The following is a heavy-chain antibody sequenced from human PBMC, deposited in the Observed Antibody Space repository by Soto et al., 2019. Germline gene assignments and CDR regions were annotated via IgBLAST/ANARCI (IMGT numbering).Heavy chain of an antibody. CDR1: GYTFTSYA. CDR3: ARTLGPQVTGYVDSDYRWTIDQ. CDR2: INAIFGNT. V-gene: IGHV1-3*01. Sequence: ASVKVSCKASGYTFTSYAMHWVRQAPGQRLEWMGRINAIFGNTKYAQKFQGRVTITTDKSTTTAYMELSSLRSDDTGVYFCARTLGPQVTGYVDSDYRWTIDQWGQGTLVTVSS. J-gene: IGHJ4*02. D-gene: IGHD4-4*01.